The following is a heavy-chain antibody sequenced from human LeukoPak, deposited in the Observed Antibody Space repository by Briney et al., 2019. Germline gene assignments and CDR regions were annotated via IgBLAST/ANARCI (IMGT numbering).Heavy chain of an antibody. V-gene: IGHV4-38-2*01. D-gene: IGHD1-1*01. CDR2: IYHIGTT. Sequence: SETLSLTCAVSGYSITSGYFWGWIRQPPGQGREWLGSIYHIGTTFSNPSLTSRVTISVDTSKNQFSLKLSSVTAADTAVYYCARPRVLGSRTYYFDYWGQGTLVTVSS. CDR3: ARPRVLGSRTYYFDY. J-gene: IGHJ4*02. CDR1: GYSITSGYF.